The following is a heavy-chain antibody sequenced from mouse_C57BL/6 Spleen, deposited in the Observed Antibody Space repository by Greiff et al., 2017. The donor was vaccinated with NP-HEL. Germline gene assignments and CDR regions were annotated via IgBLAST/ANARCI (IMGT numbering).Heavy chain of an antibody. D-gene: IGHD2-5*01. J-gene: IGHJ3*01. CDR1: GYTFTDYE. Sequence: QVHVKQSGAELVRPGASVTLSCKASGYTFTDYEMHWVKQTPVHGLEWIGAIDPETGGTAYNQKFKGKAILTADKSSSTAYMELRSLTSEDSAVYYCTRSNYSNYVFAYWGQGTLVTVSA. CDR3: TRSNYSNYVFAY. V-gene: IGHV1-15*01. CDR2: IDPETGGT.